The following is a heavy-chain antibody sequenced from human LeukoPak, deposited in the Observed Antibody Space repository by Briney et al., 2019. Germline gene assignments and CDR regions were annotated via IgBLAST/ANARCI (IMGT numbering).Heavy chain of an antibody. J-gene: IGHJ4*02. Sequence: GGSLRLSCAASGFTVGNNYTSWVRQVPGKGLEWVSVIYKVGNTLYADFVKGKFTISRDNSKNTLYLQMNSLRVEDTAVYYCAKLYYYDSSGYNHPFFDNWGQGTLVTVSS. CDR3: AKLYYYDSSGYNHPFFDN. CDR1: GFTVGNNY. V-gene: IGHV3-66*04. D-gene: IGHD3-22*01. CDR2: IYKVGNT.